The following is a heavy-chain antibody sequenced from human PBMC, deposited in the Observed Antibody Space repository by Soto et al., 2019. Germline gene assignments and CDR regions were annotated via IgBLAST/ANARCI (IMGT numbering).Heavy chain of an antibody. CDR3: ARASQFTAADAFDI. D-gene: IGHD3-16*01. V-gene: IGHV1-69*02. CDR1: GGTFSSYT. CDR2: IVPILGIA. J-gene: IGHJ3*02. Sequence: ASVKVSCKASGGTFSSYTISWVRQAPGQGLEWMGRIVPILGIANYAQKFQGRVTITADKSTSTAYMELSSLRSEDTAVYYCARASQFTAADAFDIWGQGTMVTVS.